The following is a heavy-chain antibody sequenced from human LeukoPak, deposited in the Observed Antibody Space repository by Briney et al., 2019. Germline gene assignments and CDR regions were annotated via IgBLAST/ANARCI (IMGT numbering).Heavy chain of an antibody. V-gene: IGHV4-59*08. CDR1: GGSISSYY. J-gene: IGHJ3*02. Sequence: ETLSLTCTVSGGSISSYYWSWIRQPPGKGLEWIGYIYYSGSTNHNPSLKSRVTISVDTSKNQFSLKLSSVTAADTAVYYCARPRKHAFDIWGQGTMVTVSS. CDR2: IYYSGST. CDR3: ARPRKHAFDI.